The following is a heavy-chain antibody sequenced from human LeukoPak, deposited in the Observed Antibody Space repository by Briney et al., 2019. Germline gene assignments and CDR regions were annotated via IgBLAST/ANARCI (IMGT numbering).Heavy chain of an antibody. V-gene: IGHV4-34*01. CDR2: INHSGST. Sequence: SETLSLTCAVYGGSFSDFYWSWIRQPPGKGLEWIGEINHSGSTSYNPSLKSRVTISVDTSKNQSSLKLSSVAAADTAVYYCAREAAVAKRGDYFDYWGQGTLVTVSS. CDR3: AREAAVAKRGDYFDY. J-gene: IGHJ4*02. CDR1: GGSFSDFY. D-gene: IGHD6-19*01.